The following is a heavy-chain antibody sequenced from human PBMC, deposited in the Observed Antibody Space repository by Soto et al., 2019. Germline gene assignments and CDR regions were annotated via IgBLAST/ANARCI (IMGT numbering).Heavy chain of an antibody. J-gene: IGHJ5*02. CDR1: GYSFTSYW. CDR2: IDPSDSYT. Sequence: PGESLKISCKGSGYSFTSYWISWVRQMPGKGLEWMGRIDPSDSYTNYSPSFQGHVTISADKSISTAYLQWSSLKASDTAMYYCATQTDSGIVALTKDNWFDPWGQGTLVTVSS. CDR3: ATQTDSGIVALTKDNWFDP. V-gene: IGHV5-10-1*01. D-gene: IGHD6-13*01.